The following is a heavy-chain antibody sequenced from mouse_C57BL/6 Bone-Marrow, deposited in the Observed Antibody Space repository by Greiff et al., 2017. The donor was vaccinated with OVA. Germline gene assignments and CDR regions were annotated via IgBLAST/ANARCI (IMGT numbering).Heavy chain of an antibody. Sequence: QVQLQQSGAELVRPGASVTLSCKASGYTFTDYEMHWVKQTPVHGLEWIGAIDPETGGTAYNQKFKGKAILTADKSSSTAYMELRSLTSEASADYYCTRGYSNYYARDYWGRGTAVTVSS. CDR1: GYTFTDYE. CDR3: TRGYSNYYARDY. D-gene: IGHD2-5*01. V-gene: IGHV1-15*01. CDR2: IDPETGGT. J-gene: IGHJ4*01.